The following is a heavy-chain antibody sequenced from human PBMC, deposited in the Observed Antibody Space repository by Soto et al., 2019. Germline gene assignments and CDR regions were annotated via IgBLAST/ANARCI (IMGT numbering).Heavy chain of an antibody. Sequence: QVQLQESGPGLVRPAGTLSLTCAVFGDSMNTNNWWSWVRQTPGKGLEWIGEIHHTGATTYSPSLKSRVTVSLDKSKYQFSLRLPSVTAADTAVYYCARTRQSCSSSRCHDVYFDYWGRGTLVTVSS. CDR3: ARTRQSCSSSRCHDVYFDY. CDR2: IHHTGAT. D-gene: IGHD2-2*01. V-gene: IGHV4-4*02. J-gene: IGHJ4*02. CDR1: GDSMNTNNW.